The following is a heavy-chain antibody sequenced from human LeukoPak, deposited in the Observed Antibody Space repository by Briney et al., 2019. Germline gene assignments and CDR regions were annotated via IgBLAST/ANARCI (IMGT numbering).Heavy chain of an antibody. V-gene: IGHV1-69*13. CDR2: IIPIFGTT. D-gene: IGHD3/OR15-3a*01. Sequence: SVKVSCKASGGTFSSYGISRVRQAPGQGPEWMGGIIPIFGTTKYAKKFQGRVSITADESTSTAHMELSSLRSEDTAVYYCARESAGLGYCPYDNCNWYSDVWGRGTLVTVSS. J-gene: IGHJ2*01. CDR3: ARESAGLGYCPYDNCNWYSDV. CDR1: GGTFSSYG.